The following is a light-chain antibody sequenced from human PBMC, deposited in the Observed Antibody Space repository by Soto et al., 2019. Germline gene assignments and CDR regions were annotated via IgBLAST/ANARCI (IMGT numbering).Light chain of an antibody. V-gene: IGKV3-15*01. CDR2: SAF. Sequence: ETVMTQSPAALSVSPGERVTLSCRASQSISTNLAWYQHIPGQAPMLVMHSAFSRASGIPARFTGSGSGTEFTLTIFGLQSEDFADYYCQQYNDWPRTFGQGTKLEIK. CDR3: QQYNDWPRT. J-gene: IGKJ2*01. CDR1: QSISTN.